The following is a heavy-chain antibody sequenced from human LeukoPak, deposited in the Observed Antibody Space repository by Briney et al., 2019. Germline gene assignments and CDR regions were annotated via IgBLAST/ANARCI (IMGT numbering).Heavy chain of an antibody. Sequence: SETLSLTCTVSGGFISSSSYSWGWIRQSPGKGLEWIGSIHYTGNTYYNPSLKSRVTISVDTSKNQFSLKLSSVTAADTAVYYCARGPDDYGGNSNYYYGMDVWGQGTTVTVSS. J-gene: IGHJ6*02. CDR1: GGFISSSSYS. CDR3: ARGPDDYGGNSNYYYGMDV. D-gene: IGHD4-23*01. CDR2: IHYTGNT. V-gene: IGHV4-39*07.